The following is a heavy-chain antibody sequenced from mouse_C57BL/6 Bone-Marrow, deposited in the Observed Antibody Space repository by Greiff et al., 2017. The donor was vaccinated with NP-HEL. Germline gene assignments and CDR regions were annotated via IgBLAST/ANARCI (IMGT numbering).Heavy chain of an antibody. CDR1: GYTFTSYW. J-gene: IGHJ3*01. CDR3: AREGILPSFFAY. CDR2: IDPSDSYT. V-gene: IGHV1-50*01. Sequence: QVQLQQPGAELVKPGASVKLSCKASGYTFTSYWMQWVKQRPGQGLEWIGEIDPSDSYTNYNQKFKGKATLTVDTSSSTAYMQLSSLTSEDSAVYYCAREGILPSFFAYWGQGTLVTVSA. D-gene: IGHD1-1*01.